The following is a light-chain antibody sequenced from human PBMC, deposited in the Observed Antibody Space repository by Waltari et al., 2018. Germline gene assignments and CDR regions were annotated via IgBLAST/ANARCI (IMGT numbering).Light chain of an antibody. V-gene: IGKV4-1*01. CDR1: LSVLYSPNNKNY. Sequence: DIVMTQSPDSLAVSLGERATINCKSSLSVLYSPNNKNYLAWYQHKPGQPPKLLRYWSSTREAGVPDRFSGSGAGTDFTLTISSLQPEDFATYYCQQSYSTLTWTFGQGTKVEIK. CDR2: WSS. J-gene: IGKJ1*01. CDR3: QQSYSTLTWT.